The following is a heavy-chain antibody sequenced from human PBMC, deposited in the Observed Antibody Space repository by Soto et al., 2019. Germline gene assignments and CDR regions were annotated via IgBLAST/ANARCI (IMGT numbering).Heavy chain of an antibody. CDR3: ARDKGYGFGWSSSSGMDV. CDR1: GYTFSNFG. J-gene: IGHJ6*02. V-gene: IGHV1-18*01. CDR2: ISGYNGNT. D-gene: IGHD5-18*01. Sequence: GASVKVSCKASGYTFSNFGLSWVRQAPGQGLEWMGWISGYNGNTNSAQEFQGRVTMTTDTSTTTAYMEVRSLTSDDTAVYYCARDKGYGFGWSSSSGMDVWGQGTTVTVSS.